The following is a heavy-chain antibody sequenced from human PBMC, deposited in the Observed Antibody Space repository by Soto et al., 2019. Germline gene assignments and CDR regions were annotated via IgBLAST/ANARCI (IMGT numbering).Heavy chain of an antibody. V-gene: IGHV1-58*02. CDR2: IVVGSGHT. J-gene: IGHJ6*02. Sequence: QMQLVQSGPEVKKPGTSVKVSCKTSGFTFTSSAMQWVRQARGQRLEWIGWIVVGSGHTNYAQKFQERGTITRDMSTSTAYMELSSLRSEDTAMYYCAAASSTSGGYYGMDVWGQGTTVTVSS. D-gene: IGHD2-2*01. CDR1: GFTFTSSA. CDR3: AAASSTSGGYYGMDV.